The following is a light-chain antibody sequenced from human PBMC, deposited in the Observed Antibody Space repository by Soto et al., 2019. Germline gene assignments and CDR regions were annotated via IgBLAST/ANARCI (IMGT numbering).Light chain of an antibody. CDR2: AAS. CDR1: QSISSY. Sequence: DIQMTQSPSSLSVSVGDRVTITCRASQSISSYLNWYQQKPGKAPKLLIYAASSLQSGVPSRFSGSGSGTEFTLTISSLQPDDFATYYCQQYNSHSPWTFGQGTKVDIK. V-gene: IGKV1-39*01. J-gene: IGKJ1*01. CDR3: QQYNSHSPWT.